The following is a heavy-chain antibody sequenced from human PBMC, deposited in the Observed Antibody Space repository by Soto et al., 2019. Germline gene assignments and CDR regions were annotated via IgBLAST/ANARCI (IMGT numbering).Heavy chain of an antibody. D-gene: IGHD4-17*01. V-gene: IGHV4-31*03. J-gene: IGHJ4*02. Sequence: QVQLQESGPGLVKPSQTLSLTCTVSGGSISSGGYYWSWIRQHPGKGLEWIGYIYYSGSTYYNPYLKSRVTISVDTSKNQFSLKLSSVTAADTAVYYCAREAIYGDYEGMIDYWGQGTLVTVSS. CDR2: IYYSGST. CDR1: GGSISSGGYY. CDR3: AREAIYGDYEGMIDY.